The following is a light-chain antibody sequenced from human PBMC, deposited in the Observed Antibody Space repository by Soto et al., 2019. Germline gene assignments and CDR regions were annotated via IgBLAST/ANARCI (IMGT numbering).Light chain of an antibody. CDR2: GST. V-gene: IGLV1-40*01. J-gene: IGLJ3*02. Sequence: QSVLTQPPSVSGAPGQRVTISCSGSSSNIGAGFDVHWYQHLPGTVPKLLIYGSTNRPSGVPDRLSGSKSGTSASLAITGLQPEDEADYYCQSYDRSLNDWVFGGGTQLNVL. CDR1: SSNIGAGFD. CDR3: QSYDRSLNDWV.